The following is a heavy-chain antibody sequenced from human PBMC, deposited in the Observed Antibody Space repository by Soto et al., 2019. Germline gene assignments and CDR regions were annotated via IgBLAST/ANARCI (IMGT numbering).Heavy chain of an antibody. J-gene: IGHJ4*02. CDR3: ARSQPSHSPFDY. V-gene: IGHV2-5*02. CDR1: GFSLSSDDVC. Sequence: SRPAPVNPRPSLPLTFTFSGFSLSSDDVCVVSIRQPPGKALDWLAVIYWEDDKRYSPSWKSRLNITKDTSKNQVLITTTTMDTVDTXSYFCARSQPSHSPFDYWRQGALDTFS. CDR2: IYWEDDK.